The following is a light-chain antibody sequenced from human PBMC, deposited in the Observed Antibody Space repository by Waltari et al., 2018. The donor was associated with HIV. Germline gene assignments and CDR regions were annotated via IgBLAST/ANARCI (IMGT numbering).Light chain of an antibody. CDR1: SSDVGGYDS. Sequence: QSALTQPRSVSGSPGQSVTLSCTGTSSDVGGYDSVPWYLQHPGKVPKLIIYEVIKRPSGFPDRFSGSKSGNTASLTISGLQTEDEADYFCCSYAGTYTYVLFGGGTKLTVL. CDR2: EVI. J-gene: IGLJ3*02. V-gene: IGLV2-11*01. CDR3: CSYAGTYTYVL.